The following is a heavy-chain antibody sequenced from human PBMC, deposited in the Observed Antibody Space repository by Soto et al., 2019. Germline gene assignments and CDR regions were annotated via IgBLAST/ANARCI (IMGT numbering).Heavy chain of an antibody. CDR2: IYHSGST. Sequence: PSETLSLTCAVSGYSISSGYYWGWIRQPPGKGLEWIGSIYHSGSTYYNPSLKSRVTISVDTSKNQFSLKLSSVTAADTAVYCCARGQWELPYYFDYWGQGTLVTVSS. J-gene: IGHJ4*02. CDR1: GYSISSGYY. V-gene: IGHV4-38-2*01. D-gene: IGHD1-26*01. CDR3: ARGQWELPYYFDY.